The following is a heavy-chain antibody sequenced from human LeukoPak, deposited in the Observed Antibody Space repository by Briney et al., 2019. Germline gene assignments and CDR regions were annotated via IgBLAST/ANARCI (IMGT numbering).Heavy chain of an antibody. CDR3: ARLKLTGGNPPFDY. J-gene: IGHJ4*02. CDR2: INPNSGDT. Sequence: ASVKVSCKASGYSFTGYYMHWVRQAPGQGLEWMGWINPNSGDTKYAQKFQGRVTMTRDTSISTAYMELTRLRSDDTAVYYCARLKLTGGNPPFDYWGQGTLVTVSS. D-gene: IGHD3-9*01. V-gene: IGHV1-2*02. CDR1: GYSFTGYY.